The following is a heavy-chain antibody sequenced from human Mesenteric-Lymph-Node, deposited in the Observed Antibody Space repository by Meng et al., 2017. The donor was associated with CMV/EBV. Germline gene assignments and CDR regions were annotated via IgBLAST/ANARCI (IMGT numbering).Heavy chain of an antibody. V-gene: IGHV3-48*03. Sequence: GESLKISCAASGFTFSIYTMNWVRQAPGKGLEWVSYISSIGTTIKYADSVKGRFTISRDNAKNSLYLQMNSLRAEDTAVYYCARNYWSGYLYYFDYWGQGTLVTVSS. CDR3: ARNYWSGYLYYFDY. D-gene: IGHD3-3*01. J-gene: IGHJ4*02. CDR1: GFTFSIYT. CDR2: ISSIGTTI.